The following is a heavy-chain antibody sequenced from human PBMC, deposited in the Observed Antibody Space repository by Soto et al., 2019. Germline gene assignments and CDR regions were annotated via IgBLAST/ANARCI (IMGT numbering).Heavy chain of an antibody. D-gene: IGHD3-9*01. Sequence: EVQLVESGGDLVQRGGSLRLSCAASGFPFSSYWMHWVRHTPGKGLDWVARFSGAGVTTYYADSVTGRFTVSRDNAKNTLSLQISGLRAEDTAVYYCAREYYGLLTGYYTDYWGQGTLVSVSS. CDR2: FSGAGVTT. CDR1: GFPFSSYW. J-gene: IGHJ4*02. CDR3: AREYYGLLTGYYTDY. V-gene: IGHV3-74*01.